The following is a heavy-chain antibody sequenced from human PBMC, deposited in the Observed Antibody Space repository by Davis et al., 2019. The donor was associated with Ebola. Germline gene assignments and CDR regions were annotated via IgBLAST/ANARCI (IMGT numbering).Heavy chain of an antibody. V-gene: IGHV4-34*01. J-gene: IGHJ5*02. CDR2: INHSGRT. CDR3: AREGRSGYSNWFDP. Sequence: MPSETLSLTCAVYGGSFSGYYWSWIRLPPGKGLEWIGEINHSGRTNYNPSLKSRVTISVDTSKNQFSLKMGSVTAADTAVYYCAREGRSGYSNWFDPWGQGTLVTVSS. D-gene: IGHD3-22*01. CDR1: GGSFSGYY.